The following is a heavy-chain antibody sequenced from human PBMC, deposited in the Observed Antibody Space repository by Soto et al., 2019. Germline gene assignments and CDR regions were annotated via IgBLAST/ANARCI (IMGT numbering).Heavy chain of an antibody. D-gene: IGHD2-2*01. CDR2: IYHSGSP. Sequence: SETLSLTCAVSGGSISSGTWWSWVRQPPGRGLEWIGEIYHSGSPNYNPSLKSRVTMSVNKSKNLFSLRLSSVTAADSALYYCARRVPAAPNWFDPWGQGTLVTVSS. CDR1: GGSISSGTW. J-gene: IGHJ5*02. CDR3: ARRVPAAPNWFDP. V-gene: IGHV4-4*02.